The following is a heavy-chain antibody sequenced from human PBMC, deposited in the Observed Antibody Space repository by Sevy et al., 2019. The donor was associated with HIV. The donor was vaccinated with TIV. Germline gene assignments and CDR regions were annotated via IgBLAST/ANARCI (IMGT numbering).Heavy chain of an antibody. Sequence: SETLSLTCTVSDNSINSGGYYWSWIRQHAGKGLEWIGYIYSRGTTYYNPSLKSRVTISIDTSKKQFSLNLNSVTAADTAVYYCARLTYYDTSGYIVDHWGQGTLVTVSS. D-gene: IGHD3-22*01. CDR1: DNSINSGGYY. CDR2: IYSRGTT. CDR3: ARLTYYDTSGYIVDH. J-gene: IGHJ4*02. V-gene: IGHV4-31*03.